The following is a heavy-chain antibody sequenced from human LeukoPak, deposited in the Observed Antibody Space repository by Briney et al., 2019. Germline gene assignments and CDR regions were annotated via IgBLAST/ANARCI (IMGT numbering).Heavy chain of an antibody. CDR1: GFTFSSYS. D-gene: IGHD1-26*01. V-gene: IGHV3-48*04. CDR3: AGERGIVGATGDY. CDR2: ISSSSSTI. Sequence: GGSLRLSCAAPGFTFSSYSMNWVRQAPGKGLEWVSYISSSSSTIYYADSVKGRFTISRDNAKNSLYLQMNSLRAEDTAVYYCAGERGIVGATGDYWGQGTLVTVSS. J-gene: IGHJ4*02.